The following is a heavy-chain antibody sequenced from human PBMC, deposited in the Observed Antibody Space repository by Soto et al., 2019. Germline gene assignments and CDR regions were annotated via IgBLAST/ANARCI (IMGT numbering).Heavy chain of an antibody. CDR1: GFTFSSYG. CDR2: ISYDGSNK. Sequence: QVPLVASGGCVVQPGRSLRLSCAASGFTFSSYGMHRVRQAPGTGLEWVAVISYDGSNKYYADSVKGRFTISRDNSKNTLYLQMNSLRAEDTAVYYCAKGRQQLDQYYFGYWGQGTLVTVSS. V-gene: IGHV3-30*18. CDR3: AKGRQQLDQYYFGY. D-gene: IGHD6-13*01. J-gene: IGHJ4*02.